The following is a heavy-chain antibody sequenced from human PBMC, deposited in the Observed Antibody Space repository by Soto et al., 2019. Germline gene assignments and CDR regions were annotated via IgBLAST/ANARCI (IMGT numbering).Heavy chain of an antibody. J-gene: IGHJ6*02. Sequence: PSETLSLTCTVSGDSFSNYYWSWIRQPAGKGLEWIGRIYPSGTTNYNPSFKSRLTMSRDTSKNQFSLSLRSVTAADTAVYFCARDDYGSAGMDVWGQGTPVTVPS. V-gene: IGHV4-4*07. D-gene: IGHD3-10*01. CDR1: GDSFSNYY. CDR3: ARDDYGSAGMDV. CDR2: IYPSGTT.